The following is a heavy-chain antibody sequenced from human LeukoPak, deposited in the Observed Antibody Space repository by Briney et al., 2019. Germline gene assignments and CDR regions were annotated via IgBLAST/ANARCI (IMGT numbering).Heavy chain of an antibody. J-gene: IGHJ4*02. CDR2: IKQDGSEK. Sequence: GGSLRLSCAASGFTFSHYWMTWVRQAPGKGLEWVANIKQDGSEKYYVDSLKGRFTISRDNAKNSLYLQINSLRADDTAIYYCARDSGRFYIDYWGQGTLVTVSS. V-gene: IGHV3-7*03. CDR1: GFTFSHYW. D-gene: IGHD1-26*01. CDR3: ARDSGRFYIDY.